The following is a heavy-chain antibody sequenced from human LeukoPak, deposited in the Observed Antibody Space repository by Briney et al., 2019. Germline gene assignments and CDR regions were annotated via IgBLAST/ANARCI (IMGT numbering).Heavy chain of an antibody. CDR1: GGSISSSSYY. J-gene: IGHJ4*02. CDR3: ARVPRNIIVGGRYYFDY. Sequence: SSETLSLTCTVSGGSISSSSYYWGWIRQPPGKGLEWIGYIYYSGSTNYNPSLKSRVTISVDTSKNQFSLKLSSVTAADTAVYYCARVPRNIIVGGRYYFDYWGQGTLVTVSS. CDR2: IYYSGST. V-gene: IGHV4-61*05. D-gene: IGHD1-26*01.